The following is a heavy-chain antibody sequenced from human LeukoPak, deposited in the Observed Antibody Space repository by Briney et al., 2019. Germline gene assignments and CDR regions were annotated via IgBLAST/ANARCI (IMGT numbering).Heavy chain of an antibody. CDR2: VYTTGNT. J-gene: IGHJ6*03. D-gene: IGHD1-26*01. Sequence: PSETLSLTCTVSGGSISSGSYYWSWIRQPAGKGLEWIGRVYTTGNTNYNPSLWSRVTISVDTSKNQFSLRLSSVTAADTAVYYCARVGGYSYIDVWGKGTTVTISS. CDR1: GGSISSGSYY. CDR3: ARVGGYSYIDV. V-gene: IGHV4-61*02.